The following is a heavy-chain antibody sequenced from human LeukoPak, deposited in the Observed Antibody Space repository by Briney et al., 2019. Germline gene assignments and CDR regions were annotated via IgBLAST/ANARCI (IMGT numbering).Heavy chain of an antibody. J-gene: IGHJ4*02. Sequence: SETLSLSCSASGASTSSRYWSWIRQSPGRTLEWIGHIYNGRNTKYNPSLTSRVTISVDTSKNQFSLRMTSVTAADTAIYYCAQTTGWPGFDFWGPGALVTVSS. V-gene: IGHV4-59*08. CDR1: GASTSSRY. CDR2: IYNGRNT. CDR3: AQTTGWPGFDF. D-gene: IGHD6-19*01.